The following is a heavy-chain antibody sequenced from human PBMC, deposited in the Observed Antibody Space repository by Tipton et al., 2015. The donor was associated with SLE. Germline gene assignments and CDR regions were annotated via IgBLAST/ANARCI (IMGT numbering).Heavy chain of an antibody. CDR1: GGSINAYY. CDR2: VYPSGGS. V-gene: IGHV4-59*01. CDR3: ARDRTGGDFWSGLRAFDI. D-gene: IGHD3-3*01. Sequence: TLSLTCTVSGGSINAYYWTWIRQPPGKGLEYIGYVYPSGGSDYNSSLSCRVTISLDTSKNQLSLKLSSVTAADTAVYYCARDRTGGDFWSGLRAFDIWGQGAMVTVSS. J-gene: IGHJ3*02.